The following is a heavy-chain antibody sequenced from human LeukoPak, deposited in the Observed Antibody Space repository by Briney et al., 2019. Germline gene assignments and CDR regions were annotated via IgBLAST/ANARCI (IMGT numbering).Heavy chain of an antibody. D-gene: IGHD5-18*01. J-gene: IGHJ4*02. CDR2: IYYSGST. CDR3: ARAVRGYSYGHGY. CDR1: GGSISISSYY. V-gene: IGHV4-39*07. Sequence: PSETLSLTCTVSGGSISISSYYWGWIRQPPGKGLEWIGNIYYSGSTNYNPSLKSRVTISVDTSKNQFSLKLSSVTAADTAVYYCARAVRGYSYGHGYWGQGTLVTVSS.